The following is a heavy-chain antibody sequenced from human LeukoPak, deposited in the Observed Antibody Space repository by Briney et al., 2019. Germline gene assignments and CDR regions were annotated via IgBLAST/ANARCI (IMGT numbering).Heavy chain of an antibody. CDR2: IIPIFGTA. CDR3: ARTTYYYDSSGYYPPLGY. V-gene: IGHV1-69*05. CDR1: GGTFSSYA. D-gene: IGHD3-22*01. Sequence: ASVNVSSKASGGTFSSYAISWERQAPGQGLEWMGGIIPIFGTANYAQKFQGRVTITTDESTSTAYMELSSLRSEDTAVYYCARTTYYYDSSGYYPPLGYWGQGTLVTVSS. J-gene: IGHJ4*02.